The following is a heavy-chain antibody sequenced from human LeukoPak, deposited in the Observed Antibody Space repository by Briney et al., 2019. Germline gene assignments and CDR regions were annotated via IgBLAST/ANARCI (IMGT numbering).Heavy chain of an antibody. Sequence: GGSLRLSCAASGFTFSNAWMSSVRQAPGKGLEWVGRIKSKTDGGTTDYAAPVKGRFTISTDDSKSTLYLQMNSLKTEDTAVYYCTTEDGVVIPHFDYWGQGTLVTVSS. CDR3: TTEDGVVIPHFDY. CDR1: GFTFSNAW. V-gene: IGHV3-15*01. D-gene: IGHD3-3*01. J-gene: IGHJ4*02. CDR2: IKSKTDGGTT.